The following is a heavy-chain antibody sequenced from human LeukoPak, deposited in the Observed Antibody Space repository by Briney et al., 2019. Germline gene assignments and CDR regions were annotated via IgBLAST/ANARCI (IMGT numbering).Heavy chain of an antibody. CDR3: ARRARDFGDSHAFDV. CDR2: ISGSDGRS. J-gene: IGHJ3*01. Sequence: GGSLRLSCAASGFTFRNYAMSWVRQAPGKGLEWVSAISGSDGRSHYADSVKGRFTISRDNAKNSLYLQMNSLRAEDTAIYYCARRARDFGDSHAFDVWGQGTMVTVSS. V-gene: IGHV3-23*01. CDR1: GFTFRNYA. D-gene: IGHD4-17*01.